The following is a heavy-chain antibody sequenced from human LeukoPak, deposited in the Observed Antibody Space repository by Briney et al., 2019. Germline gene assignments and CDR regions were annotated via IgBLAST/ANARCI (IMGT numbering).Heavy chain of an antibody. Sequence: GGSLRLSCAASGFTFSTYAMHWVRQAPGKGLEWVAVISYDGSNKYYADSVKGRFTISRDNSKNTLYLQMNSLGAEDTAVYYCARDRAWNYFDYWGQGTLVTVSS. V-gene: IGHV3-30*04. J-gene: IGHJ4*02. CDR1: GFTFSTYA. CDR2: ISYDGSNK. D-gene: IGHD3-3*01. CDR3: ARDRAWNYFDY.